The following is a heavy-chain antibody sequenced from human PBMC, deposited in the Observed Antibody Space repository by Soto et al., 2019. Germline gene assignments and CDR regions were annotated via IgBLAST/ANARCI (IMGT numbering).Heavy chain of an antibody. CDR1: GYTFISYG. V-gene: IGHV1-18*01. CDR2: ISAHNDNT. J-gene: IGHJ4*02. D-gene: IGHD1-1*01. CDR3: ARGRYGDY. Sequence: QVNLVQSGAEVRKPGASVQVSCKGYGYTFISYGIAWVRQAPGQGLEWMGWISAHNDNTNYAQKVQGRFTVTRDTSTSTAYMELRNLRADDTAVYYCARGRYGDYWGQGALVTVSS.